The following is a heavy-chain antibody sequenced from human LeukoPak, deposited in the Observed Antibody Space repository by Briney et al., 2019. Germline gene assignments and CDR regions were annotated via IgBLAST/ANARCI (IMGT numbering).Heavy chain of an antibody. CDR1: EYSFTGGW. J-gene: IGHJ6*03. CDR2: IKTKDDGGTT. Sequence: GGSLRLSCEVSEYSFTGGWMSWVRQAPGKGLEWVGRIKTKDDGGTTEYAAPVEDRFTISRDDSKTTLYLQMNSLKTEDTAVYYCCALILRGRLNYYYYYMDVWGKGTTVSVSS. V-gene: IGHV3-15*01. D-gene: IGHD2-15*01. CDR3: CALILRGRLNYYYYYMDV.